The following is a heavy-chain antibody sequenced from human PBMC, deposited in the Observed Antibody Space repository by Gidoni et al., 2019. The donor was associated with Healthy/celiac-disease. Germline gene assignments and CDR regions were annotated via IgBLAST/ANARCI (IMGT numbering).Heavy chain of an antibody. Sequence: QVTLRESGPALVKPTQTLTLTCTFSGFSLSTSGMCVSWIRQPPGKALEWLALIDWDDEKYYSTSLKTRLTISKDTSKNQVVLTMTNMDPVDTATYYCARSYLLDANYGMDVWGQGTTVTVSS. CDR3: ARSYLLDANYGMDV. CDR1: GFSLSTSGMC. J-gene: IGHJ6*02. V-gene: IGHV2-70*01. D-gene: IGHD2-15*01. CDR2: IDWDDEK.